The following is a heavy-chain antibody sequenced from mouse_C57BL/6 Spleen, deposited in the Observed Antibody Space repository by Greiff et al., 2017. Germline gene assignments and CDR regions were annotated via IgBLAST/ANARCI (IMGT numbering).Heavy chain of an antibody. D-gene: IGHD4-1*01. CDR1: GFSLTSYG. CDR3: VRHGKYYAMDY. Sequence: VKLMESGPGLVAPSQSLSITCTVSGFSLTSYGVHWVRQPPGKGLEWLVVIWSDGSTTDNSALKSRLSISKDNSKSQVFLKMNSRQTDDTAMYYCVRHGKYYAMDYWGQGTSVTVSS. CDR2: IWSDGST. J-gene: IGHJ4*01. V-gene: IGHV2-6-1*01.